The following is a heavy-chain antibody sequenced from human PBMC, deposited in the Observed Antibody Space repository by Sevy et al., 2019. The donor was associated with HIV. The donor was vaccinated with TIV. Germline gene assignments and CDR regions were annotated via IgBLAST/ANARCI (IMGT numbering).Heavy chain of an antibody. D-gene: IGHD3-16*01. J-gene: IGHJ4*02. V-gene: IGHV3-30-3*01. CDR1: GFTFTRYA. CDR3: ARDPHSVTHWGSFDS. Sequence: GGCLRLSCEASGFTFTRYAFHWVRQAPGKGLERVAVVSKEGTNKYYADSVKGRFTISRHNSRNTLYLQIQSLRADDSAVYFCARDPHSVTHWGSFDSWGQGTLVHVSS. CDR2: VSKEGTNK.